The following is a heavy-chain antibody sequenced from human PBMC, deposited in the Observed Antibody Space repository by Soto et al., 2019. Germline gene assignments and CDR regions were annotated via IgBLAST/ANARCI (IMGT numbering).Heavy chain of an antibody. CDR2: INDSGST. D-gene: IGHD2-15*01. J-gene: IGHJ3*01. Sequence: QVQVQQWGTGLLKPSETLSLTCAVLSGPFRGYYYSWIRQPPGKGLEWIGEINDSGSTNYNPSLKSRVTISIDTSKKQFSLKVNSVNAADTAVYYCARLRGRNFWGQGTIVIVSS. CDR3: ARLRGRNF. CDR1: SGPFRGYY. V-gene: IGHV4-34*01.